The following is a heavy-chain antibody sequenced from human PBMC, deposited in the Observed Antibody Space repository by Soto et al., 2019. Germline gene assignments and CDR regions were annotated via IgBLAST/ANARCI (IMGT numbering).Heavy chain of an antibody. D-gene: IGHD6-19*01. CDR1: GFTFSSYS. CDR2: ISSSTSTI. Sequence: PGGSLRLSCAASGFTFSSYSMNWVRQAPGMRLEWVSYISSSTSTIWYADSVKGRFTISRDNAKNSLYLQMNSLRDEDTAVYYCARDFGSGWGYYGMDVWGQGTTVTVS. J-gene: IGHJ6*02. V-gene: IGHV3-48*02. CDR3: ARDFGSGWGYYGMDV.